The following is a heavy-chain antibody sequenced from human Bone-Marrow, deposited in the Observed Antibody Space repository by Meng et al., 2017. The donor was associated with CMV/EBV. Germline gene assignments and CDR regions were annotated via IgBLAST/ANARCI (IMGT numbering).Heavy chain of an antibody. CDR1: GFTFSSYG. CDR3: ARVGDLYQPRDYYYGMDV. V-gene: IGHV3-30*19. CDR2: ISYDGSNK. D-gene: IGHD2-2*01. J-gene: IGHJ6*02. Sequence: GGSLRLSCAASGFTFSSYGMHWVRQAPGKGLEWVAVISYDGSNKYYADSVKGRFTISRDNSKNTLYLQMNSLRAEDTAAYYCARVGDLYQPRDYYYGMDVWAQGTTATVPS.